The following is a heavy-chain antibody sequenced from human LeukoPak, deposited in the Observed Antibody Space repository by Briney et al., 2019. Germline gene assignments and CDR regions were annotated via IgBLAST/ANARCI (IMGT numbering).Heavy chain of an antibody. Sequence: ASVKVSCKASGYTFTGYYMHWVRQAPGQGLEWMGWINPNSGGTNYAQKFQGRVTMTRDTSISTAYMELSRLRSDDTAVYYCARARPGESWFDPWGQGTLVTVSS. J-gene: IGHJ5*02. D-gene: IGHD3-10*01. CDR1: GYTFTGYY. V-gene: IGHV1-2*02. CDR3: ARARPGESWFDP. CDR2: INPNSGGT.